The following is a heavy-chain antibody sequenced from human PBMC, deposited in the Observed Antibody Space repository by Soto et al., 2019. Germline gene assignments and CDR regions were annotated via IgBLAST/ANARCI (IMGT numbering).Heavy chain of an antibody. Sequence: QAVGSLRLSCAASGFSISSDAMSWVRQAPGKGLEWVSGISGSGANTNYADSVKGRFAISIDNSKNTLYLQMSSLRAEDTAVYYCAKRQSGNFGPFDSWGQGTLVTVSS. CDR3: AKRQSGNFGPFDS. CDR2: ISGSGANT. CDR1: GFSISSDA. V-gene: IGHV3-23*01. J-gene: IGHJ4*02. D-gene: IGHD2-21*02.